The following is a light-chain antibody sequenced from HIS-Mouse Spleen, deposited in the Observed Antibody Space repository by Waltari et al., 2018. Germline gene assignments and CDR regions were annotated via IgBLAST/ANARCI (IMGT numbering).Light chain of an antibody. CDR3: SSYTSSSTRV. CDR2: AVS. Sequence: QSALTQPASVSGSPGQSITISCAGTSSDVGGYNHVSWYQQHPGKAPKLMIYAVSNRPSGVSSRFSGSKSGNTASLTISGLQAEDGADYYCSSYTSSSTRVFGGGTKLTVL. J-gene: IGLJ3*02. CDR1: SSDVGGYNH. V-gene: IGLV2-14*01.